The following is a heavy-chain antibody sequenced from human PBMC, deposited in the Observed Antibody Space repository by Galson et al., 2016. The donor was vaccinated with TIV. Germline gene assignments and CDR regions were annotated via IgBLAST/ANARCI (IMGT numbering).Heavy chain of an antibody. CDR1: GFPFRSYN. Sequence: SLRLSCAVSGFPFRSYNMNWVRQAPGKGLEWVSGISSGGTTYYADSVKGRFTVSRDNSKNTLYLQMSSLRAEDTAVYFCARRDVRGITVVRGVQYYFDYWGQGTLVTASS. CDR2: ISSGGTT. D-gene: IGHD3-10*01. CDR3: ARRDVRGITVVRGVQYYFDY. V-gene: IGHV3-23*01. J-gene: IGHJ4*02.